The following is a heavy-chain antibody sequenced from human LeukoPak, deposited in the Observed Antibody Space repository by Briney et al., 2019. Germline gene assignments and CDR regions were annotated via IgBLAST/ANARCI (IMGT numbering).Heavy chain of an antibody. CDR3: AILGVCSSTSCHLMYEY. D-gene: IGHD2-2*01. V-gene: IGHV1-8*01. CDR1: GYTFTSYD. J-gene: IGHJ4*02. CDR2: MNPNSGNT. Sequence: ASVKVSCKASGYTFTSYDINWVRQATGQGLEWVGWMNPNSGNTGYAEKVQGRFTMTRDNAISTAYMELTSLLSEDTAVYSCAILGVCSSTSCHLMYEYWGQGNLVTVSS.